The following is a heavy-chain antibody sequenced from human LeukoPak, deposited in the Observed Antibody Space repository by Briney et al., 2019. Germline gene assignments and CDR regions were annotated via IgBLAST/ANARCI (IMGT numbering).Heavy chain of an antibody. Sequence: ASVKVSCKASGYTFTSHDINWVRQATGQGLEWMGWMNPNSGNTGYAQKFQGRVTMTRNTSISTAYMELSSLRSEDTAVYYCARGPGDDDAFDIWGQGTMVTVSS. J-gene: IGHJ3*02. CDR1: GYTFTSHD. V-gene: IGHV1-8*01. D-gene: IGHD4-17*01. CDR3: ARGPGDDDAFDI. CDR2: MNPNSGNT.